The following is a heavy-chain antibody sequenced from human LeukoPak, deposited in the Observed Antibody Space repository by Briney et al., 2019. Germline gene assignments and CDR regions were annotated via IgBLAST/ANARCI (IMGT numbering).Heavy chain of an antibody. CDR1: GFTVSSNY. CDR3: ARAREYLAIDY. J-gene: IGHJ4*02. V-gene: IGHV3-66*02. CDR2: LYSAGNT. Sequence: GGSLRLSCAASGFTVSSNYMNWVRQAPGKGLEWVSVLYSAGNTFYADSVKGRFTISRDNSKNTLYLQVNSPRPEDTAVYYCARAREYLAIDYWGQGTLVTVSS. D-gene: IGHD2/OR15-2a*01.